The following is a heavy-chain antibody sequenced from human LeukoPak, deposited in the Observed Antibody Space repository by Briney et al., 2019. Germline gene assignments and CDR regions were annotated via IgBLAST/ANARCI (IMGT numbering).Heavy chain of an antibody. J-gene: IGHJ4*02. Sequence: PSETLSLTCAVSGDSISSGGYYWSWIRQPPGKGLEWIGYIHHSGSTYYNPSLKSRATISVDRSKNQFSLKLNSVTAADTAVYYCASDLSGSYQNYWGQGTLVTVSS. V-gene: IGHV4-30-2*01. CDR2: IHHSGST. CDR1: GDSISSGGYY. CDR3: ASDLSGSYQNY. D-gene: IGHD1-26*01.